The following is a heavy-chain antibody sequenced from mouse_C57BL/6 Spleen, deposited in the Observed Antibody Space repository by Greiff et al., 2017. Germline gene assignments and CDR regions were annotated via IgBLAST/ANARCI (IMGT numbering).Heavy chain of an antibody. Sequence: EVQLQQSGAELVKPGASVKLSCTASGFTFKDYLMHWVKQSTEKGLEWIGRIGPEDGETKYAPKFQGKATITADTSSNTAYLQLSSLTSEDTAIYYCARGSSAWFAYWGQGTLVTVSA. V-gene: IGHV14-2*01. CDR1: GFTFKDYL. CDR3: ARGSSAWFAY. J-gene: IGHJ3*01. CDR2: IGPEDGET. D-gene: IGHD1-1*01.